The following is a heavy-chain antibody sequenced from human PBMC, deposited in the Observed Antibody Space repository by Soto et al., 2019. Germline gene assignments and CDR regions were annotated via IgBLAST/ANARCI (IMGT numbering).Heavy chain of an antibody. CDR2: IYPGDSDT. J-gene: IGHJ6*02. V-gene: IGHV5-51*01. CDR1: GYSFTSYW. D-gene: IGHD2-2*01. Sequence: GESLKISCKGSGYSFTSYWIGWVRQMHGKGLEWMGIIYPGDSDTRYSPSFQGQVTISADKSISTAYLQWSSLKASDTAMYYCARQGVVVPAAISYYYYYGMDVWGQGTTVTVSS. CDR3: ARQGVVVPAAISYYYYYGMDV.